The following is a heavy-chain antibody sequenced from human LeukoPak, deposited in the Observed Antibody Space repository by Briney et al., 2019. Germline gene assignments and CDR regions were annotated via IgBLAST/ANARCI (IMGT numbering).Heavy chain of an antibody. CDR3: ARFGDSSGWYDAASATDY. CDR1: GFTFSSYG. CDR2: IRYDGSNK. D-gene: IGHD6-19*01. J-gene: IGHJ4*02. Sequence: GGSLRLSCAASGFTFSSYGMHWVRQAPGKGLEWVAFIRYDGSNKYYADSVKGRFTISRDNSKNTLYLQMNSLRAEDTAVYYCARFGDSSGWYDAASATDYWGQGTLVTVSS. V-gene: IGHV3-30*02.